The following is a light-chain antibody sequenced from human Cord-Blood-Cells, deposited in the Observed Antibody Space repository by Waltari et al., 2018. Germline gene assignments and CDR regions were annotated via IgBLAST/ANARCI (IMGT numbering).Light chain of an antibody. CDR1: SLRSYY. Sequence: SSELTQDPAVSVALGQTVRITCPGDSLRSYYASWYQQKPGQAPVLVIYGKNNRPSGIPDRFSGSSSGNTDSLTITGAQAEDEADYYCNSRDSSGNHLVFGGGTKLTVL. J-gene: IGLJ2*01. CDR2: GKN. CDR3: NSRDSSGNHLV. V-gene: IGLV3-19*01.